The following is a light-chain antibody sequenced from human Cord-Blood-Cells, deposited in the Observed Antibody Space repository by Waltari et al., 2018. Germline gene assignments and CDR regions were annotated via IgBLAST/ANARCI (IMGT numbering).Light chain of an antibody. CDR3: CSYAGSSTVV. V-gene: IGLV2-23*01. CDR1: SSDVGSYNL. CDR2: EGR. J-gene: IGLJ2*01. Sequence: QSALTQPASVSGSPGQSITISCTGTSSDVGSYNLVSWYQQHPGKAPKRMCYEGRKRPSGVSNRFSGSKSGNTASLTISGLQAEDEADYYCCSYAGSSTVVFGGGTKLTVL.